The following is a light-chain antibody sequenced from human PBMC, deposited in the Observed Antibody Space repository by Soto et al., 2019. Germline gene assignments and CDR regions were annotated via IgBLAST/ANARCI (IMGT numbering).Light chain of an antibody. CDR1: SSSIGSNY. CDR2: RDS. V-gene: IGLV1-47*01. J-gene: IGLJ3*02. Sequence: QSVLTQPPSASGTPGQRVTISCSESSSSIGSNYIYWYQQLPGTAPKLLIYRDSQRPSGVPDRFPGSKSGTSASLVISGLRSEDEADYYCAAWDDSLRGWVFGGGTKLTVL. CDR3: AAWDDSLRGWV.